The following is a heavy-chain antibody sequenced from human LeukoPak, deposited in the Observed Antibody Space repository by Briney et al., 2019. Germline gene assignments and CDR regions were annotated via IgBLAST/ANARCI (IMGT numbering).Heavy chain of an antibody. CDR2: IKQDGSEK. CDR1: GFTFTNFW. V-gene: IGHV3-7*04. Sequence: PGGSLRLSCAASGFTFTNFWMSWVRQAPGKGLEWVANIKQDGSEKYYVDSVKGRFTISRDNAKNSLYLQMNSLRAEDTAVYYCARGRQLDYWGQGTLVTVSS. D-gene: IGHD3-10*01. CDR3: ARGRQLDY. J-gene: IGHJ4*02.